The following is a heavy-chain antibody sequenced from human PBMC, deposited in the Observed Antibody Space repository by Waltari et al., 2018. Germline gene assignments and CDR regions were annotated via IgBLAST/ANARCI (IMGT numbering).Heavy chain of an antibody. Sequence: EVQLVESGGGLVQPGGSLRLSCAASGFTFSSYSMNWVRQVPGKGLDWFSYIGSSGITIYYADSVKGRFTISRDNAKNSLYLQMNSLRAEDTAVYYCARVPIAAAGTFDPWGQGTLVTVSS. J-gene: IGHJ5*02. V-gene: IGHV3-48*04. CDR3: ARVPIAAAGTFDP. D-gene: IGHD6-13*01. CDR1: GFTFSSYS. CDR2: IGSSGITI.